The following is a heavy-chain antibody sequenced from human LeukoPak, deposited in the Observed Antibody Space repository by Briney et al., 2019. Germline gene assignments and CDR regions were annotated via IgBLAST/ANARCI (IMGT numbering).Heavy chain of an antibody. D-gene: IGHD6-13*01. CDR2: IRNDGSND. V-gene: IGHV3-30*02. CDR3: VKGGSSSHNWFDP. Sequence: PGGSLRLSCAASGFTFSDFGMHWVRQAPGKGLEGVSFIRNDGSNDYYPDSVKGRFTISRDNSRTTLYLQMHSLRIEDTAVYCCVKGGSSSHNWFDPWGQGILVTVSS. CDR1: GFTFSDFG. J-gene: IGHJ5*02.